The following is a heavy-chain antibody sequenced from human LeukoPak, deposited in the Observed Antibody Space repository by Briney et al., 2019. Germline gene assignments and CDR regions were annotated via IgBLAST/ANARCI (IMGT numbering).Heavy chain of an antibody. CDR1: GFTFSGSA. CDR3: ARLDEVAKKFDY. D-gene: IGHD2-15*01. CDR2: IRSKANSYAT. V-gene: IGHV3-73*01. Sequence: GGSLRLSCAASGFTFSGSAMHWVRQASGKGLEWVGRIRSKANSYATAYAASVRGRFTISRDDSKNTAYLEMNSLKTADTAVYLCARLDEVAKKFDYWGQGALVTVPS. J-gene: IGHJ4*02.